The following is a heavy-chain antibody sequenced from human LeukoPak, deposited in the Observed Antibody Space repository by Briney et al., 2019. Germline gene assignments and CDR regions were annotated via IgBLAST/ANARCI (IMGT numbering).Heavy chain of an antibody. V-gene: IGHV4-59*01. CDR1: GGSISSYY. J-gene: IGHJ4*02. CDR3: ARGAPVAFLEWLSLDY. D-gene: IGHD3-3*02. Sequence: PSETLSLTCTVSGGSISSYYWSWIRQPPGKGLEWIAYIYYSGSTNYNPSLKSRVTMSVDTSKNQFSLKLSSVTAADTAVYYCARGAPVAFLEWLSLDYWGQGTLVTVSS. CDR2: IYYSGST.